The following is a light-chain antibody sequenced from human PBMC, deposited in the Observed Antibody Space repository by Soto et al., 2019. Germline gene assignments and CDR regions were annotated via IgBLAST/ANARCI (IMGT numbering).Light chain of an antibody. CDR3: HHLYNYPFS. CDR2: SAS. CDR1: QGIAGS. Sequence: IRLTQSPSSLSASVGDRFAITGRASQGIAGSLAWYQQKQGKAPKLLIYSASTLQSGVPSRFSGSGSETDFTLTITSLQPEDCATYYCHHLYNYPFSVGQGKRLEIK. J-gene: IGKJ5*01. V-gene: IGKV1-9*01.